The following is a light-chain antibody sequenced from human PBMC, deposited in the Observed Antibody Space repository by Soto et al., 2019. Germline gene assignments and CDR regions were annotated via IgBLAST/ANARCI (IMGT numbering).Light chain of an antibody. CDR1: RSVMFSSNSKNA. J-gene: IGKJ4*01. CDR3: QQYFVTPPT. V-gene: IGKV4-1*01. CDR2: RAS. Sequence: DIVMTQSPDSLDVSLGERATINCKSSRSVMFSSNSKNALAWYQQRPGQPPKLLFYRASTRESGVPDRFSGSGSGTDFTLTISALQAEDVAVYYCQQYFVTPPTFGGGTKVEIK.